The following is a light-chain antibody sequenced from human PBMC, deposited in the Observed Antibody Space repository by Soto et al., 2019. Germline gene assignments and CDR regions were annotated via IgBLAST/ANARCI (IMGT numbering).Light chain of an antibody. CDR1: DSDIGRYNY. CDR2: EVN. V-gene: IGLV2-14*01. CDR3: CSYNTASML. Sequence: QSALAQPASVSGSPGQSITISCTGTDSDIGRYNYVSWYQHPPGKAPKLIIYEVNNRTSGVSDRFSGSKSANTASLTISRLQDDDDAYYCCCSYNTASMLFGGGTKLTVL. J-gene: IGLJ3*02.